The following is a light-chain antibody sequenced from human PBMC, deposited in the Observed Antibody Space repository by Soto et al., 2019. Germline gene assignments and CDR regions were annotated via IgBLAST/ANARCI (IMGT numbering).Light chain of an antibody. CDR2: GAS. J-gene: IGKJ1*01. CDR3: QQFRNWPWT. CDR1: QSISIN. Sequence: EIVLTQSPGTLSVSPGDRVTLSCRASQSISINLAWYQHKPGQAPRLLIHGASTRATGVTARISGSGSGTDFTLTISSLPSEDFAVYYCQQFRNWPWTFGQGTEVEVK. V-gene: IGKV3D-15*01.